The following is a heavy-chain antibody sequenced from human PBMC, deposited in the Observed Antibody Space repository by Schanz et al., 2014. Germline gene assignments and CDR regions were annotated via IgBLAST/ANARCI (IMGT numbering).Heavy chain of an antibody. V-gene: IGHV3-74*01. CDR2: INSDGRSI. J-gene: IGHJ4*02. Sequence: EVLLVDSGGGLVQPGGSLRLSCGASGFTFSAHAMSWVRQAPGKGLVWVSRINSDGRSISYADSVKGRFTISRDNAKNTLYLQMNSLSAEDTAVYYCVRDRGYFEFYFDLWGQGTLVTVSS. CDR1: GFTFSAHA. D-gene: IGHD3-10*01. CDR3: VRDRGYFEFYFDL.